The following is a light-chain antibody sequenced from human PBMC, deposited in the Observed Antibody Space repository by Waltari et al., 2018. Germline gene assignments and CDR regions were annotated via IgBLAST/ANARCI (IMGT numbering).Light chain of an antibody. Sequence: DVQLTQSPSSLSASVGDRVTITCQASQDIYNYLNWFQQKPGKAPKLLISYASNLESGVPSRFSGGGSGTDFTLTISSLQPEDFATYYCQQYNTFPITFGQGTRLDIK. V-gene: IGKV1-33*01. J-gene: IGKJ5*01. CDR3: QQYNTFPIT. CDR2: YAS. CDR1: QDIYNY.